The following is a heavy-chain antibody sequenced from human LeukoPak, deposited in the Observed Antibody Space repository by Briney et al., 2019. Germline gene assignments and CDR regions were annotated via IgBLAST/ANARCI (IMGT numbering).Heavy chain of an antibody. CDR1: GFTFNKYW. CDR2: IDNNGVET. Sequence: GGSLRLSCVASGFTFNKYWMHWVRQIPGEGLVWVSRIDNNGVETVYADSVKGRFTISRDNAKNTLYLQMNSLRVEDTAIYYCARDRPHNWFDPWGQGTLVTVSS. J-gene: IGHJ5*02. CDR3: ARDRPHNWFDP. V-gene: IGHV3-74*01.